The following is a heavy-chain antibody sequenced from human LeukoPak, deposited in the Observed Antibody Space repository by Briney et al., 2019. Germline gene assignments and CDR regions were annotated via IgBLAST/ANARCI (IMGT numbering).Heavy chain of an antibody. CDR3: TTWGPWSHFDY. J-gene: IGHJ4*02. Sequence: GGSLRLSCAASEFAFSNYWMSWVRQAPGKGLEWVANIKEDGAEKNYVGSVKGRFTISRDNAKNSLYLQMNSLRAEDTAVYYCTTWGPWSHFDYWGQGTLVTVSS. D-gene: IGHD3-3*01. CDR1: EFAFSNYW. CDR2: IKEDGAEK. V-gene: IGHV3-7*01.